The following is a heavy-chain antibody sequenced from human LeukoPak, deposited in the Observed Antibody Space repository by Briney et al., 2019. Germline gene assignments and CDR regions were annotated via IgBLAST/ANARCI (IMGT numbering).Heavy chain of an antibody. CDR1: GFTVSSNY. CDR3: ATQGWGVGPGDAFDI. D-gene: IGHD3-16*01. J-gene: IGHJ3*02. V-gene: IGHV3-53*04. CDR2: IYSGGST. Sequence: PGGSLRFSCAASGFTVSSNYMSWVRQAPGKGLEWVSVIYSGGSTYYADSVKGRFTISRHNSKNTLYLQMNSLRAEDTAVYYCATQGWGVGPGDAFDIWGQGTMVTVSS.